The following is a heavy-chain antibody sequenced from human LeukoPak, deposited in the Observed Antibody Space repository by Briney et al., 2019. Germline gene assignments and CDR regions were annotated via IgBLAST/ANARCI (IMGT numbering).Heavy chain of an antibody. CDR1: GGSFSGYY. CDR3: ATTYYDFWSGPNDAFDI. Sequence: PSETQSLTCAVYGGSFSGYYWSWIRQPPGKGLEWIGEINHSGSTNYNPSLKSRVTISVDTSKDQFSLKLSSVTAADTAVYYCATTYYDFWSGPNDAFDIWGQGTMVTVSS. J-gene: IGHJ3*02. CDR2: INHSGST. D-gene: IGHD3-3*01. V-gene: IGHV4-34*01.